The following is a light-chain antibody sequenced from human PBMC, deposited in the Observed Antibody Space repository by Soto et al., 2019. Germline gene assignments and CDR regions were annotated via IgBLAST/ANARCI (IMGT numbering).Light chain of an antibody. CDR2: EVS. V-gene: IGLV2-18*02. J-gene: IGLJ1*01. CDR3: SSYTSSSTVV. Sequence: QSVLTQPPSVSGSPEQSVTISCTGSSSDVGSYNRVSWYQQPPGTAPKLMIYEVSNRPSGVPDRFSGSKSGNTASLTISGLQAEDEADYYCSSYTSSSTVVFGSGTKLTVL. CDR1: SSDVGSYNR.